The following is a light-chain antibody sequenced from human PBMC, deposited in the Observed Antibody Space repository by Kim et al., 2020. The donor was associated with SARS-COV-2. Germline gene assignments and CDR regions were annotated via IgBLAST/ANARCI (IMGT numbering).Light chain of an antibody. Sequence: GQSITISCTGTSSDIGGYNYVSWYQQHPDKAPKVLIYDVSQRPSGVSNRFSGSKSGNTASLTISGLQAEDEADYFCNSYTSSRTWVFGGGTQLTVL. CDR1: SSDIGGYNY. J-gene: IGLJ3*02. V-gene: IGLV2-14*03. CDR2: DVS. CDR3: NSYTSSRTWV.